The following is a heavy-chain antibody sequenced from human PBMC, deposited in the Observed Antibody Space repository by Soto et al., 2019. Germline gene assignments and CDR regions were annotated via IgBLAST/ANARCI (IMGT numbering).Heavy chain of an antibody. Sequence: GGSLRLSCAASGFTFSSYAMSWVRQAPGKGLEWVSAISGSGGSTYYADSVKGRFTISRDNSKNTLYLQMNSLRAEDTAVYYCAKEDLGVRFLEWLFHFDYWGQGTLVTVSS. J-gene: IGHJ4*02. D-gene: IGHD3-3*01. V-gene: IGHV3-23*01. CDR1: GFTFSSYA. CDR3: AKEDLGVRFLEWLFHFDY. CDR2: ISGSGGST.